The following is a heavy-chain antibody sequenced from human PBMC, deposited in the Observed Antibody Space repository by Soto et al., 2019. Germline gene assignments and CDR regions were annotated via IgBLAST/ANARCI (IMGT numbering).Heavy chain of an antibody. Sequence: SVKVSCKASGGNFSRYAISWVRQAPGQGLEWMGGIIPIFGTANYAQKFQGRVTITADKSTSTAYMELSSLRSEDTAVYYCARGRFGELLSAHYYYYGMDVWGQGTTVTVSS. CDR2: IIPIFGTA. CDR1: GGNFSRYA. D-gene: IGHD3-10*01. J-gene: IGHJ6*02. V-gene: IGHV1-69*06. CDR3: ARGRFGELLSAHYYYYGMDV.